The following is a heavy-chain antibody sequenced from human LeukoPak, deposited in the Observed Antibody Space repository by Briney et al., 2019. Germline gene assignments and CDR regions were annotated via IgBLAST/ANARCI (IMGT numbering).Heavy chain of an antibody. V-gene: IGHV4-39*07. CDR3: ARARVTYSYGFSY. D-gene: IGHD5-18*01. CDR2: INHSGST. Sequence: PSETLSLTCTVSGGSISSSSYYWGWIRQPPGKGLEWIGEINHSGSTNYNPSLKSRVTISVDTSKNQFSLKLSSVTAADTAVYYCARARVTYSYGFSYWGQGTLVTVSS. J-gene: IGHJ4*02. CDR1: GGSISSSSYY.